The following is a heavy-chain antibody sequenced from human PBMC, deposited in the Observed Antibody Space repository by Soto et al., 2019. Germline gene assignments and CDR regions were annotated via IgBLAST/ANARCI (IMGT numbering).Heavy chain of an antibody. J-gene: IGHJ5*02. CDR1: GFTFSSYS. V-gene: IGHV3-21*01. CDR3: ARDRWRRGSGSYYKELVEWFDP. D-gene: IGHD3-10*01. Sequence: GGSLRLSCAASGFTFSSYSMNWVRQAPGKGLEWVSSISSSSSYIYYADSVKGRFTISRDNAKNSLYLQMNSLRAEDTAVYYCARDRWRRGSGSYYKELVEWFDPWGQGTLVTVSS. CDR2: ISSSSSYI.